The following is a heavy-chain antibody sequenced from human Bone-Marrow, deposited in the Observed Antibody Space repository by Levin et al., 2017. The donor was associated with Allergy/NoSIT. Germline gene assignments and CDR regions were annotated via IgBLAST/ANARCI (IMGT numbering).Heavy chain of an antibody. D-gene: IGHD3-22*01. CDR2: ISHDGGER. CDR3: AKDLSVRFYDTSGYFSARDF. J-gene: IGHJ4*02. CDR1: RFTFSSYG. V-gene: IGHV3-30*18. Sequence: GESLKISCAVSRFTFSSYGMHWVRQAPGKGLEWVAYISHDGGERYYADFVKGRFTVSRDNFKNTLFLQMNGLRTDDTAVYYCAKDLSVRFYDTSGYFSARDFWGQGALVTVSS.